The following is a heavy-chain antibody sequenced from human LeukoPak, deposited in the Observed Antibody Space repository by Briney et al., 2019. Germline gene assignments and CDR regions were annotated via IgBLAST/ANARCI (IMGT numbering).Heavy chain of an antibody. CDR3: AMVRGVITTIGDY. J-gene: IGHJ4*02. CDR2: IIPIFGTA. D-gene: IGHD3-10*01. CDR1: GGTFSSYA. V-gene: IGHV1-69*13. Sequence: ASVKVSCKASGGTFSSYAISWVRQAPGQGLEWMGGIIPIFGTANYAQKFQGRVTITADESTNTAYMELSSLRSEDTAVYYCAMVRGVITTIGDYWGQGTLVTVSS.